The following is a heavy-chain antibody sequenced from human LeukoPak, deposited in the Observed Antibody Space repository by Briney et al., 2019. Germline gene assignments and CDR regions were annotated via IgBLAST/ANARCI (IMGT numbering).Heavy chain of an antibody. CDR1: GFTFDDYA. J-gene: IGHJ5*02. D-gene: IGHD3-22*01. CDR3: ARSSGYYSPFDP. V-gene: IGHV3-9*01. CDR2: ISWNSGSI. Sequence: GGSLRLSCAASGFTFDDYAMHWVRQAPGKGLEWVSGISWNSGSIGYADSVKGRFTISRDNAKNSLYLQMNSLRAEDTAVYYCARSSGYYSPFDPWGQGTLVTVSS.